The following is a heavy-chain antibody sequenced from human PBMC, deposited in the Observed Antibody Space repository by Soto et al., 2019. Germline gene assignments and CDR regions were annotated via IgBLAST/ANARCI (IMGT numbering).Heavy chain of an antibody. Sequence: GGSLRLSCAASGFTFSSYGMHWVRQAPGKGLEWVAVISYDGSNKYYADSVKGRFTISRDDSKNTLYLQMNSLRAEDTAVYYCAKVRSSTNPFDPWGQGTLVTVFS. CDR2: ISYDGSNK. CDR1: GFTFSSYG. J-gene: IGHJ5*02. D-gene: IGHD2-2*01. CDR3: AKVRSSTNPFDP. V-gene: IGHV3-30*18.